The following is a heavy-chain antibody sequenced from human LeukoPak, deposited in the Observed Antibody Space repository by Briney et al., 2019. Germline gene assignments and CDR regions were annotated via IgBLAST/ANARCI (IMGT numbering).Heavy chain of an antibody. D-gene: IGHD3-10*01. CDR1: GFTFTSYW. Sequence: PGGSLRLSCAASGFTFTSYWMSWVRQAPGKGLEWVSSISSSSSYIYYADSVKGRFTISRDNAKNSLYLQMNSLRAEDTAVYYCARDLYVVRAPFDYWGQGTLVTVSS. CDR2: ISSSSSYI. J-gene: IGHJ4*02. CDR3: ARDLYVVRAPFDY. V-gene: IGHV3-21*01.